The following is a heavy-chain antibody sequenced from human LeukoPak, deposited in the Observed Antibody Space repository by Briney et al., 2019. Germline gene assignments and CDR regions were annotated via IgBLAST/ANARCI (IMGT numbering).Heavy chain of an antibody. CDR1: GYTFTGYY. CDR2: INPSSGGT. D-gene: IGHD7-27*01. J-gene: IGHJ4*02. CDR3: VRDRTGESDFDY. V-gene: IGHV1-2*02. Sequence: ASVKVSCKASGYTFTGYYMQWVRQAPGQGLEWMGWINPSSGGTNYAQKFKGRVTMTRDTSISTAYMELSRLTSDDTAVYYCVRDRTGESDFDYWGQGTLVTVSS.